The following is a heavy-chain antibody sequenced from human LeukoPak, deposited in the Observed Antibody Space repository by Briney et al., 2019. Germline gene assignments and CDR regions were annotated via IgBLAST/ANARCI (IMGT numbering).Heavy chain of an antibody. CDR2: TYHSGST. CDR3: ATSHTVTTGRSWSN. D-gene: IGHD4-17*01. CDR1: GYSISNGYY. Sequence: PSETLSLTCAVSGYSISNGYYWGWIRQPPGQGLEWIGTTYHSGSTNYNPSLKSRITISVDTSKSQFSLQLRSVTAADTAVYYCATSHTVTTGRSWSNWGQGTLVTVSS. J-gene: IGHJ4*02. V-gene: IGHV4-38-2*01.